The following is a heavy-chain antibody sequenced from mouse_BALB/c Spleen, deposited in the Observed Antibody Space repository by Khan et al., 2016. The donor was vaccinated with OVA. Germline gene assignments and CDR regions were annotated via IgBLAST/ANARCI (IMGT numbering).Heavy chain of an antibody. V-gene: IGHV1-4*01. CDR3: VREGAYYRSDGWFTY. Sequence: QVQLKESGAELARPGASVKMSCEASGYTFTSYTIHWVSQRPGQALEWIGNINPSNNYTNYNQNFKDKATLIVDKSSSTAYMQLSSLTSEDSAVYYCVREGAYYRSDGWFTYWGQGTLVTVSA. D-gene: IGHD2-14*01. J-gene: IGHJ3*01. CDR2: INPSNNYT. CDR1: GYTFTSYT.